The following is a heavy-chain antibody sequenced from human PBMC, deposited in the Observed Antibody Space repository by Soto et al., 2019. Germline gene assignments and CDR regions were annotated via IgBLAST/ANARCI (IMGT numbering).Heavy chain of an antibody. CDR2: IYHSGSI. D-gene: IGHD5-12*01. V-gene: IGHV4-34*01. CDR3: ARGKDGFNYVLSF. Sequence: QVQLQQWGAGLLKPSETLSLTCAVSGGSFSGYYWTWIRRPPGKGLEWIGEIYHSGSITYNPSLKSRVTMSVDSSKNHFSLKLSSVTVADTALYYCARGKDGFNYVLSFWGQGTLVTVSS. CDR1: GGSFSGYY. J-gene: IGHJ4*02.